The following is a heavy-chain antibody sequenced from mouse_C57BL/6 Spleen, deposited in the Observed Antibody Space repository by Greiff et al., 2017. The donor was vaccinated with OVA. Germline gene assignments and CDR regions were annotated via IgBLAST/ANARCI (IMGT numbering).Heavy chain of an antibody. J-gene: IGHJ2*01. Sequence: LQQSGAELVRPGASVKMSCKASGYTFTSYNMHWVKQTPRQGLEWIGAIYPGNGDTSYNQKFKGKATLTVDKSSSTAYMQLSSLTSEDSAVYFCARGGYYGSSYGYFDYWGQGTTLTVSS. CDR3: ARGGYYGSSYGYFDY. V-gene: IGHV1-12*01. CDR1: GYTFTSYN. D-gene: IGHD1-1*01. CDR2: IYPGNGDT.